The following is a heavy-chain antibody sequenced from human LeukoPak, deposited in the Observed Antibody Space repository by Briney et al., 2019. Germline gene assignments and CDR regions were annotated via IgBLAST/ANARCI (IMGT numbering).Heavy chain of an antibody. D-gene: IGHD3-22*01. V-gene: IGHV3-48*01. J-gene: IGHJ4*02. Sequence: PGGSLRLSCAASGFTFSSYSMNWVRQAPGKGLEWVSHITASGTAMFYADSVKGRFTISRDNAKNSLYLQMNSLRAEDTAVYYCARGSTYYDSSGQVPFDYWGQGTLVTVSS. CDR1: GFTFSSYS. CDR2: ITASGTAM. CDR3: ARGSTYYDSSGQVPFDY.